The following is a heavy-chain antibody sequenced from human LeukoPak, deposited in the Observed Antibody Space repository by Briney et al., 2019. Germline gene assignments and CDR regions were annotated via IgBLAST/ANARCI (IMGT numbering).Heavy chain of an antibody. J-gene: IGHJ4*02. CDR1: GYSFTSYW. V-gene: IGHV5-51*01. D-gene: IGHD1-26*01. CDR3: ARQESGSYTPEYYFDY. Sequence: GESLKISCKGSGYSFTSYWIGWVRQKPGKGLEWMGIIYPGDSDTRYSPSFQGQVTISADKSISTAYLQWSSLKASDTAMYYCARQESGSYTPEYYFDYWGQGTLVTVSS. CDR2: IYPGDSDT.